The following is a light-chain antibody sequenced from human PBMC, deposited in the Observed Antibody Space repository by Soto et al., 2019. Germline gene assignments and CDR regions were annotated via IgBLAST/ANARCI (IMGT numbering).Light chain of an antibody. V-gene: IGLV1-44*01. CDR3: AAWDDSLKGV. CDR2: SNN. CDR1: SSNIGGNT. Sequence: QPVLTQPPSASGTPGQRVTISCSGSSSNIGGNTVNWYQQLPGTAPKLLIYSNNQRPSGVPDRFSGSKSGTSASLAISGLKSEDEADYYCAAWDDSLKGVFGGGTKLTVL. J-gene: IGLJ3*02.